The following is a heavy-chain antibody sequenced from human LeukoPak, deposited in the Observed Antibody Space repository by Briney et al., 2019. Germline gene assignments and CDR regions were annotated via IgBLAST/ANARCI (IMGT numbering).Heavy chain of an antibody. Sequence: PGGSLRLSCAASGFTLSSYAMHWVSQAPGKGLEWVAVISYDGSNKYYADSVKGRFTISRDNSKNTLYLQMNSLRAEDTAVYYCAREGAFCSSTSCYFDYWGQGTLVTVSS. V-gene: IGHV3-30-3*01. J-gene: IGHJ4*02. CDR1: GFTLSSYA. CDR2: ISYDGSNK. D-gene: IGHD2-2*01. CDR3: AREGAFCSSTSCYFDY.